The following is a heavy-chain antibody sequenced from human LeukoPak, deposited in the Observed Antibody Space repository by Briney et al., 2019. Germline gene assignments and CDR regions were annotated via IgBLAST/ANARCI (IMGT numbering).Heavy chain of an antibody. CDR3: ARDAGDILGELSRYGDYVHPLDY. V-gene: IGHV1-2*02. Sequence: GASVKVSCKASGYTFTGYYMHWVRQAPGQGLEWMGWINPNSGGTNYAQKFQARVTMTRDTSISTAYMELSRLTSDDTAVYYCARDAGDILGELSRYGDYVHPLDYWGQGTLVTVSS. J-gene: IGHJ4*02. D-gene: IGHD4-17*01. CDR1: GYTFTGYY. CDR2: INPNSGGT.